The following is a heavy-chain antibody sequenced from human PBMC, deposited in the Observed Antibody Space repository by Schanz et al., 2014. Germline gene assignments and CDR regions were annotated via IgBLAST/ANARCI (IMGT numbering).Heavy chain of an antibody. CDR2: ISYDGRNK. V-gene: IGHV3-30*19. D-gene: IGHD3-9*01. CDR3: ARDSRPNYDFLTAYYSIDY. CDR1: GFAFSVYG. Sequence: QVQMVDSGGGVVQPGRSLRLSCAASGFAFSVYGMHWVRQAPGKGLEWVAVISYDGRNKYYADSVKGRFTISRDNSKNTLYLQMNSLRAEDTAVYYCARDSRPNYDFLTAYYSIDYWGQGTLVTVSS. J-gene: IGHJ4*02.